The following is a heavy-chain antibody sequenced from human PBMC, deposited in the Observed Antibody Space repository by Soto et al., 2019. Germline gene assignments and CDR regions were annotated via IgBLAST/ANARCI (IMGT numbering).Heavy chain of an antibody. Sequence: ASVKVSCKASGYTFTSYGISWVRQAPGQGLEWMGWISAYNGNTNYAQKLQGRVTMTTDTSTSKAYMEPRSLRSDDTAMYYYARTSVRATYHASPAFDYWGQGTLVTVSS. CDR2: ISAYNGNT. V-gene: IGHV1-18*01. CDR3: ARTSVRATYHASPAFDY. D-gene: IGHD1-26*01. J-gene: IGHJ4*02. CDR1: GYTFTSYG.